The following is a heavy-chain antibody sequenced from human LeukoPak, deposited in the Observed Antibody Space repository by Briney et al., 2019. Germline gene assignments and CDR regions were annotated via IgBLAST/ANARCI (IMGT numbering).Heavy chain of an antibody. CDR1: GGSFSGYY. CDR2: INHSGST. CDR3: ACPQNLDGEGY. Sequence: SETLSLTCAVYGGSFSGYYWSWIRQPPGKGLEWIGEINHSGSTNYNPSLKSRVTISVDTSKNQFSLKLGSVTAADTAVYYCACPQNLDGEGYWGQGTLVTVSS. V-gene: IGHV4-34*01. D-gene: IGHD3-3*01. J-gene: IGHJ4*02.